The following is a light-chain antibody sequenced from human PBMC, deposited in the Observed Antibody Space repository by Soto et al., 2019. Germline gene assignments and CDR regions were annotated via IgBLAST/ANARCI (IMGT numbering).Light chain of an antibody. CDR3: GKWDRSLSGYG. J-gene: IGLJ1*01. V-gene: IGLV1-51*01. CDR1: SSNIGYNL. CDR2: DND. Sequence: QSVLTQPPSVSAAPGQKVTISCSGISSNIGYNLVSWYQQVPGTAPRLLIYDNDKRPSGIPDRFSGSKSGTSATLGITGLQTGDEADYYCGKWDRSLSGYGFGTGTKVTVL.